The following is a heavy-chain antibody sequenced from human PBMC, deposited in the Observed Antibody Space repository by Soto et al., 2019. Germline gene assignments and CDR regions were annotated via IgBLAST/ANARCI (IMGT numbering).Heavy chain of an antibody. J-gene: IGHJ3*02. V-gene: IGHV4-31*03. CDR2: IYYSGST. D-gene: IGHD3-10*01. Sequence: SETLSLTCTVSGGSISSGGYYWSWIRQHPGKGLEWIGYIYYSGSTYYNPSLKSRVTISVDTSKNQFSLKLSSVTAADTAVYYCARVTATYGSGKGLAFDIWGQGTMVTVSS. CDR1: GGSISSGGYY. CDR3: ARVTATYGSGKGLAFDI.